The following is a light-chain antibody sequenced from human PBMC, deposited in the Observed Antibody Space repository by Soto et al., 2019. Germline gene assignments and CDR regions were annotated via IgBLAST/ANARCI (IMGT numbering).Light chain of an antibody. CDR2: SNN. CDR1: SSNLGSNT. J-gene: IGLJ3*02. Sequence: QSVLTQPPSAAGTPGQRVTISCSGSSSNLGSNTVNWYQQFSGTAPKLLIYSNNQRSSGVPDRFSGSKSGTSASLAITGLQSEDEADYYCGTWDDSLNGPVFGGGTKLTVL. CDR3: GTWDDSLNGPV. V-gene: IGLV1-44*01.